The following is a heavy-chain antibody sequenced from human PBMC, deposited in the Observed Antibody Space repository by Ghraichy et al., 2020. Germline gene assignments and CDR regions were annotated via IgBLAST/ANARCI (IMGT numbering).Heavy chain of an antibody. CDR2: IYYSGST. Sequence: SETLSLTCTVSGGSVSSGSYYWSWIRQPPGKGLEWIGYIYYSGSTNYNPSLKSRVIISVDTSKNQFSLKLSSVTAADTAVYYCARGLGGSGWYGYWGQGTLVTVSS. D-gene: IGHD6-19*01. V-gene: IGHV4-61*01. CDR1: GGSVSSGSYY. J-gene: IGHJ4*02. CDR3: ARGLGGSGWYGY.